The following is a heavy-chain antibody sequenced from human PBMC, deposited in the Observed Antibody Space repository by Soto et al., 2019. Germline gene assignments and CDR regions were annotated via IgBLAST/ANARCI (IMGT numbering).Heavy chain of an antibody. V-gene: IGHV1-2*02. CDR1: GYSFTAYC. CDR3: ARSSGTYSDFDY. CDR2: INPNSGGT. Sequence: ASVKVSCKASGYSFTAYCVHWVRQAPGQGLEWMGWINPNSGGTNYAQRFQGRVAMTTDTSTKTAYMELNSLKSDDTALYFCARSSGTYSDFDYWGQGTQVTSPQ. D-gene: IGHD1-26*01. J-gene: IGHJ4*01.